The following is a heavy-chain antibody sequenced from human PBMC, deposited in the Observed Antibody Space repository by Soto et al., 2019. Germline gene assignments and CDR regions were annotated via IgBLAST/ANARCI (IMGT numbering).Heavy chain of an antibody. Sequence: SETLSLTCAVYGGSFSGYYWSWIRQPPGKGLEWIGEINHSGSTNYNPSLKSRVTISVDTSKNQFSLKLSSVTAADTAVYYCARGRAVAGKIDYWGQGTLVTVSS. V-gene: IGHV4-34*01. D-gene: IGHD6-19*01. CDR3: ARGRAVAGKIDY. CDR2: INHSGST. CDR1: GGSFSGYY. J-gene: IGHJ4*02.